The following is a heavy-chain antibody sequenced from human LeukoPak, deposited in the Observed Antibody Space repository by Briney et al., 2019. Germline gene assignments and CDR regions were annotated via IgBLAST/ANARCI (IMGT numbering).Heavy chain of an antibody. CDR2: IWFDGNNK. D-gene: IGHD5-18*01. V-gene: IGHV3-33*01. CDR1: GFTFSSYA. Sequence: GGSLRLSCSASGFTFSSYALHWVRHAPGKGLEWVALIWFDGNNKHYADSAKGRFTISRENSKNILYLQMNTVRAANTPVYYCARGGSMVDSLAMGYNYFTPGGLGSLVTVSS. J-gene: IGHJ5*02. CDR3: ARGGSMVDSLAMGYNYFTP.